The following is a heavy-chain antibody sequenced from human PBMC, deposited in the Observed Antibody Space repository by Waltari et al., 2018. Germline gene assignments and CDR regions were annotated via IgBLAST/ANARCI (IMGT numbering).Heavy chain of an antibody. CDR1: GFTFTTYG. J-gene: IGHJ4*02. CDR3: ARDMSYGSLDY. Sequence: QVQLVESGGGVVQPGRSLRLSCAASGFTFTTYGFHWVRQAPGKGLEWVAVIWCDGSKQFYADSVKGRSTISRDNSKNTVYLQMNSLIPEDTAMYYCARDMSYGSLDYGGQGTLVTVSS. V-gene: IGHV3-33*08. CDR2: IWCDGSKQ. D-gene: IGHD3-16*02.